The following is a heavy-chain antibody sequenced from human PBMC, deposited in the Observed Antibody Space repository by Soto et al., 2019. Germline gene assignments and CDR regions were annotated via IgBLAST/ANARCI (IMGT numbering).Heavy chain of an antibody. D-gene: IGHD3-3*01. J-gene: IGHJ5*02. CDR1: GFTFSSYS. CDR3: ASVTENYDFWSGYHNWFDP. CDR2: ISSSSSYI. V-gene: IGHV3-21*01. Sequence: EVQLVESGGGLVKPGGSLRLSCAASGFTFSSYSMNWVRQAPGKGLEWVSSISSSSSYIYYADSVKGRFTISRDNAKNSLYLQMNSLRADDTAVYYCASVTENYDFWSGYHNWFDPWGQGTLVTVSS.